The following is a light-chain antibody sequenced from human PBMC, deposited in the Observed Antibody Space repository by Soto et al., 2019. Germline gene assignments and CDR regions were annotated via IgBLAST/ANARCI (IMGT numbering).Light chain of an antibody. CDR1: QSVHNF. V-gene: IGKV3-20*01. CDR3: QQYGSLGA. CDR2: GTS. J-gene: IGKJ1*01. Sequence: EIVLTQSPGTLSFSPGERATLSCKASQSVHNFLAWYQQKPGQXXRXXXXGTSTRATGIPDRFSGSGSQTDFTLTISRLEPEDFAVYYCQQYGSLGAFGQGTKVDIK.